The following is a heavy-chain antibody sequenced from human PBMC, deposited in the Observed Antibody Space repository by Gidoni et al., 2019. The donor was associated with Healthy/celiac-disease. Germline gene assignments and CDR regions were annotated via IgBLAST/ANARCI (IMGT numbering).Heavy chain of an antibody. J-gene: IGHJ2*01. CDR1: GYTVSSNY. Sequence: EVQLVESGGGLVQPGGSLRLSCAASGYTVSSNYMSWVRQAPGKGREWVSVIESGGSTYYADSVKCRFTISRDKSKNTLYLKMNSLRVEDTAVYYCARAKGVLRYFEWYFDLGGRGTLVTVSS. CDR3: ARAKGVLRYFEWYFDL. D-gene: IGHD3-9*01. V-gene: IGHV3-66*02. CDR2: IESGGST.